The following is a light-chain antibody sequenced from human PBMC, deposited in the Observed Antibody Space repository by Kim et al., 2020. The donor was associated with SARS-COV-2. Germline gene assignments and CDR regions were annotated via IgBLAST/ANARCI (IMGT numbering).Light chain of an antibody. J-gene: IGLJ2*01. Sequence: GQSITISCTGTSGDVGGYNYVSWYQQHPGKAPTLMIYDVSNRPPGVSNRFSGSKSGNTASLTISGLQAEDEADYYCSSYTSSNTLVFGGGTQLTVL. CDR3: SSYTSSNTLV. CDR2: DVS. V-gene: IGLV2-14*03. CDR1: SGDVGGYNY.